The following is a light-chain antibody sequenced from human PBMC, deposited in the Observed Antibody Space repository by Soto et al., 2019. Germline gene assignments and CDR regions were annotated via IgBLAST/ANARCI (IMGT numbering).Light chain of an antibody. CDR2: SAS. J-gene: IGKJ1*01. CDR3: QQSYTTPWT. V-gene: IGKV1-39*01. CDR1: QSISDY. Sequence: DIKMTQSPSSLSASVGDRVTITCRASQSISDYLNWYHQRAGKAPKLLIYSASSLQGGVPPRFSGSGSGTDFTLTISSLQPEDFATYYCQQSYTTPWTFGQGTKVEIK.